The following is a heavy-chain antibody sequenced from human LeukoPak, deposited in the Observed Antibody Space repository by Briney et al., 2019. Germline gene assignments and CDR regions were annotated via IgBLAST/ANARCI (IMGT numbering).Heavy chain of an antibody. Sequence: SETLSLTCAVYGGSFSAYYWSWIRQPPGKGLEWIGEINHSGSTNYNPSLKSRVTISVDTSKNQFSLKLSSVTAADTAVYYCARGNKGASFPVTTYYYGMDVWGQGTTVTVSS. CDR1: GGSFSAYY. V-gene: IGHV4-34*01. J-gene: IGHJ6*02. CDR2: INHSGST. D-gene: IGHD4-17*01. CDR3: ARGNKGASFPVTTYYYGMDV.